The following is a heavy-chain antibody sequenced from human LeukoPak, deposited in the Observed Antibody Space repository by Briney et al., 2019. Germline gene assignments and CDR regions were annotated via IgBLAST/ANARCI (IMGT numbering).Heavy chain of an antibody. CDR3: ARVGSGSYYGT. D-gene: IGHD3-10*01. V-gene: IGHV4-59*01. Sequence: SETLSLTCTVSGGSISSYYWSWIRQPPGKGLEWIGYIYYSWSTNYNPSLKSRVTISVDTSKNQFSLKLSSVTAADTAVYYCARVGSGSYYGTWGQGTLVTVSS. CDR2: IYYSWST. CDR1: GGSISSYY. J-gene: IGHJ5*02.